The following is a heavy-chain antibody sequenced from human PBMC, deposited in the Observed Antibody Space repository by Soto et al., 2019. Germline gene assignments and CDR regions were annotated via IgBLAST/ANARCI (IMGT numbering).Heavy chain of an antibody. J-gene: IGHJ4*02. D-gene: IGHD1-26*01. Sequence: SETLSLTCTVSGGSISSYYWSWIRQPPGKGLEWIGYIYYSGSTNYNPSLKSRVTISVDTSKNQFSLKLSSVTAADTAVYYCARDQGGSYYYWGQGTLVTVSS. V-gene: IGHV4-59*01. CDR2: IYYSGST. CDR1: GGSISSYY. CDR3: ARDQGGSYYY.